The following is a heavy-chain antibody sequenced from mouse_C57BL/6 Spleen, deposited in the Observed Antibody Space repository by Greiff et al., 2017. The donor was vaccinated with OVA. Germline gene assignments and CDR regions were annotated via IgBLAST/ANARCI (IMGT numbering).Heavy chain of an antibody. CDR3: TRDGYWYFDV. V-gene: IGHV5-9-1*02. D-gene: IGHD2-3*01. Sequence: EVQWVESGEGLVKPGGSLKLSCAASGFTFSSYAMSWVRQTPEKRLEWVAYISSGGDYTYYADTVKGRFTISRDKARNTLYLQMSSLKSEDTAMYYCTRDGYWYFDVWGTGTTVTVS. CDR2: ISSGGDYT. J-gene: IGHJ1*03. CDR1: GFTFSSYA.